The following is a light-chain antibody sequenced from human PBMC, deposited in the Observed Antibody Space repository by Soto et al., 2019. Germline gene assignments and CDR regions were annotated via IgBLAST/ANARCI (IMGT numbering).Light chain of an antibody. CDR1: SSNIGAGYD. CDR3: QSYDSSLSGYV. Sequence: QSVLTQPPSVSGAPGQRVTVSCTGSSSNIGAGYDLHWYQQLPGTAPKLLIYGNSNRPSGVPDRFSGSKSGTSASLAITGLQAEDEADYYCQSYDSSLSGYVFGTGTRSPS. V-gene: IGLV1-40*01. J-gene: IGLJ1*01. CDR2: GNS.